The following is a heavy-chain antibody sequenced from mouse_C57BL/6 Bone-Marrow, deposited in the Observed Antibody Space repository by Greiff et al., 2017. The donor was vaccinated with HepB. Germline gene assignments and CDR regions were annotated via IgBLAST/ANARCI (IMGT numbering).Heavy chain of an antibody. J-gene: IGHJ1*03. Sequence: VQLQQSGAELVRPGTSVKVSCKASGYAFTNYLIEWVKQRPGQGLEWIGVINPGSGGTNYNEKFKGKATLTADKSSSTAYMQLSSLTSEDSAVYFCARSSYYVISLYFDVWGTGTTVTVSS. CDR1: GYAFTNYL. CDR2: INPGSGGT. CDR3: ARSSYYVISLYFDV. V-gene: IGHV1-54*01. D-gene: IGHD1-1*01.